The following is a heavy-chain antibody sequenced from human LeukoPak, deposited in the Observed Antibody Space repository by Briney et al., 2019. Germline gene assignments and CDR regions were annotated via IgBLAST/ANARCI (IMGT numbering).Heavy chain of an antibody. Sequence: GGSLRLSCAASGFTFSSYWMSWVRQAPGKGLEWVANIKQDGSEKYYVDSVKGRFTISRDNAKNSLYLQMNSLRAEDTAVYYCARTTYYDFWSGSYSSSRVYYYMDVWGKGTTVIVSS. D-gene: IGHD3-3*01. CDR2: IKQDGSEK. V-gene: IGHV3-7*01. CDR3: ARTTYYDFWSGSYSSSRVYYYMDV. CDR1: GFTFSSYW. J-gene: IGHJ6*03.